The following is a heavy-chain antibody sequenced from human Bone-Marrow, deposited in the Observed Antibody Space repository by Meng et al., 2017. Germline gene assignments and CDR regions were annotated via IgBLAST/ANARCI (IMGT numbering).Heavy chain of an antibody. D-gene: IGHD3-22*01. Sequence: GESLKISCEASGFTFSGYWMHWVRQVPGKGLVWVSRIDGDGSTTKYADFVKGRFTISRDDAKNTLYLQMNSLRAEDTAVYYCAKWQYYYDSSGYNGADYWGQGTLVTVSS. CDR3: AKWQYYYDSSGYNGADY. J-gene: IGHJ4*02. V-gene: IGHV3-74*03. CDR2: IDGDGSTT. CDR1: GFTFSGYW.